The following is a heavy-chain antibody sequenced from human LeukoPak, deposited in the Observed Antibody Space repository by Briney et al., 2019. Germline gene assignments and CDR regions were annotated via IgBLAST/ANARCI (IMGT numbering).Heavy chain of an antibody. D-gene: IGHD1-26*01. V-gene: IGHV5-51*01. CDR1: GYSFTNHW. Sequence: GESLKISCKGSGYSFTNHWIGWVRQMPGKGVEWMGIIYPGDSETGYSPSFQGQVTISADKSISTAYLQWSRLKASDTAMYYCARLPQWGGTYHFDYWGQGTLLTVSS. CDR2: IYPGDSET. J-gene: IGHJ4*02. CDR3: ARLPQWGGTYHFDY.